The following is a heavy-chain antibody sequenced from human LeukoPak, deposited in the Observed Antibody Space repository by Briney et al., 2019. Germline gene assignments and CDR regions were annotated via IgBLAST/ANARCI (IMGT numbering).Heavy chain of an antibody. CDR2: ITPSGGAS. V-gene: IGHV3-23*01. D-gene: IGHD3-9*01. Sequence: GGSLRLSCAASGFTFASYGISWVRQAPGKGLEWVSGITPSGGASYYADSAKGRFTISRDNSKNTLYLQMNSLRAEDTAVYYCAKDGDYDILTGWSYTLYYLDYWGQGTLVTVSS. J-gene: IGHJ4*02. CDR3: AKDGDYDILTGWSYTLYYLDY. CDR1: GFTFASYG.